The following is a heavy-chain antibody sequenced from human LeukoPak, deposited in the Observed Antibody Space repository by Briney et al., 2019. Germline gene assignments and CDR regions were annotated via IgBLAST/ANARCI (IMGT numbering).Heavy chain of an antibody. D-gene: IGHD2-2*02. CDR2: ISGSGGST. Sequence: GGSLRLSCAASGFTFSSYAMSWVRQAPGKGLEWVSAISGSGGSTYYADSVKGRFTISRDNSKNTLYLQMNSLRAEDTAVYYCAKDLLSIRYCSRTSCYNPWGQGTLVTVSS. CDR3: AKDLLSIRYCSRTSCYNP. CDR1: GFTFSSYA. J-gene: IGHJ5*02. V-gene: IGHV3-23*01.